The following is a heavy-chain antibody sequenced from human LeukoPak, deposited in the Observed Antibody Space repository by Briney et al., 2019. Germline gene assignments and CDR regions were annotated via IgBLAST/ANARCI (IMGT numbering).Heavy chain of an antibody. Sequence: PGGSLRLSCAASEFTVSTHYMSWVRQAPGKGLERVSIVYSGGTTIYADSVKGRFTISRDNSKNTLYLQINSLRAEDTAVYYCARDRGSGSYEGYYFDYWGQGTLVTVSS. J-gene: IGHJ4*02. CDR2: VYSGGTT. V-gene: IGHV3-66*01. CDR3: ARDRGSGSYEGYYFDY. D-gene: IGHD3-10*01. CDR1: EFTVSTHY.